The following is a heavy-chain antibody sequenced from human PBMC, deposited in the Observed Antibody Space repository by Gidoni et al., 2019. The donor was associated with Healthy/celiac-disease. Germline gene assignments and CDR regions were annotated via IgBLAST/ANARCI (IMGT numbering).Heavy chain of an antibody. Sequence: EVQLVESGGGLVKPGGSLRLSCAASGCTFSSYSMNWVRQAPGKGLDWVSSISSSSSYIYYADSVKGRFTISRDNAKNSLYLQMNSLRAEDTAVYYCARETELSSFDPWGQGTLVTVSS. CDR2: ISSSSSYI. J-gene: IGHJ5*02. D-gene: IGHD1-26*01. CDR1: GCTFSSYS. CDR3: ARETELSSFDP. V-gene: IGHV3-21*01.